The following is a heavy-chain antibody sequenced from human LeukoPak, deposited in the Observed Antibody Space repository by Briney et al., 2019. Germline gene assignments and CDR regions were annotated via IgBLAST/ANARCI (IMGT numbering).Heavy chain of an antibody. CDR1: GGSISSSSYY. V-gene: IGHV3-48*01. J-gene: IGHJ5*02. CDR3: ASGVAVAGNP. D-gene: IGHD6-19*01. CDR2: ISSSSSTI. Sequence: PSETLSLTCTVSGGSISSSSYYWGWVRQAPGKGLEWVSYISSSSSTIYYADSVKGRFTISRDNAKNSLYLQMNSLRAEDTAVYYCASGVAVAGNPWGQGTLVTVSS.